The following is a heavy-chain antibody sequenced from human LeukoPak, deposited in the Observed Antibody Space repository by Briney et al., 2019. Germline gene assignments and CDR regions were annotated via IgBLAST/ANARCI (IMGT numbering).Heavy chain of an antibody. CDR1: GFTFNTYA. Sequence: PGGSLRLSCAASGFTFNTYAMHWVRQAPGGGLEWIADMRSDGRDIDYADSVKGRFTISRGNSKNTLYLQMNSLRGEDTAVYYCARDQSPKWGSGERYFDYWGQGTLVTVSS. D-gene: IGHD7-27*01. V-gene: IGHV3-33*01. CDR3: ARDQSPKWGSGERYFDY. J-gene: IGHJ4*02. CDR2: MRSDGRDI.